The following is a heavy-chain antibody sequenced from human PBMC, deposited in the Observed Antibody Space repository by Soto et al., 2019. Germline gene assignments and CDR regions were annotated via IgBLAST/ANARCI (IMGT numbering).Heavy chain of an antibody. CDR3: ARDRPQITIFDAFDI. CDR1: GFTFTTYV. V-gene: IGHV3-30*14. CDR2: ISRDGSNK. D-gene: IGHD3-3*01. J-gene: IGHJ3*02. Sequence: QVQLVESGGGVVQPGGSLRLSCAASGFTFTTYVMHWVRQAPGKGLECVAVISRDGSNKYYAESVKGRFTISRDNSKNTLCLQMNSLRVDDTAVYYCARDRPQITIFDAFDIWGQGTMVTVSS.